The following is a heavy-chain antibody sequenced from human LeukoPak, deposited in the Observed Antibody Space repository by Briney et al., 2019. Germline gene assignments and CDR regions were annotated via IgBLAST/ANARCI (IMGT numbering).Heavy chain of an antibody. V-gene: IGHV3-74*03. Sequence: QTGGSLRLSCTVSGFKLSNYWMHWVRQVPEKGLVWVSRINPDGTNTTYADSVRGRFTISRDNAKNTLYLEMNSLRVEDTAVYHCAREMRFFSEQPDYWGQGTLVIVSS. D-gene: IGHD3-3*01. CDR3: AREMRFFSEQPDY. J-gene: IGHJ4*02. CDR2: INPDGTNT. CDR1: GFKLSNYW.